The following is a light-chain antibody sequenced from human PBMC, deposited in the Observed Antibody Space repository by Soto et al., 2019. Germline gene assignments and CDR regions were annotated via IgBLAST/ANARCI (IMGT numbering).Light chain of an antibody. CDR3: QKYNSAPLFT. J-gene: IGKJ3*01. V-gene: IGKV1-27*01. CDR2: AAS. Sequence: DIQMTQSPSSLSASVGERVTITCRASQGISNYLAWYQLKPGQVPKLLIFAASTWQSGVPSRFSGSGSGTDFTLTISSLQPEDVATYYCQKYNSAPLFTFGPGTKVDNK. CDR1: QGISNY.